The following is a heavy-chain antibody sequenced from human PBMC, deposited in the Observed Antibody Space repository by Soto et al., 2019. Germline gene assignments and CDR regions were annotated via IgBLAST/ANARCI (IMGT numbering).Heavy chain of an antibody. Sequence: SETLSLTCAVYGGSFSGYYWSWIRQPPGKGLEWIGEINHSGSTNYNPSLKSRVTISVDTSKNQFSLKLSSVTAADTAVYYCARERWELLGRYFDYWGQGTLVTV. V-gene: IGHV4-34*01. J-gene: IGHJ4*02. CDR2: INHSGST. CDR1: GGSFSGYY. CDR3: ARERWELLGRYFDY. D-gene: IGHD1-26*01.